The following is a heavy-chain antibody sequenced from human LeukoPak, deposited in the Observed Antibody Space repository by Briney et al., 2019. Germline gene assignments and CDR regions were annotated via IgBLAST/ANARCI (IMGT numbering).Heavy chain of an antibody. Sequence: PSETLSLTCDVSGGSVTSTNWWTWVRQPPGQDLEWTGEVHLDGRTNYNPPLKSRLIMSVDLPENHISLKLTSVTAADTAVYYCAREGGFYRPLDYSGQGTLVTVSS. CDR3: AREGGFYRPLDY. J-gene: IGHJ4*02. CDR1: GGSVTSTNW. D-gene: IGHD3-3*01. CDR2: VHLDGRT. V-gene: IGHV4-4*02.